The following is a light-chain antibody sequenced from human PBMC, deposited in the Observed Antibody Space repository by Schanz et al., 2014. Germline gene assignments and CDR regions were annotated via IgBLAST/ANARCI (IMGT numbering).Light chain of an antibody. Sequence: EIVMTQSPATLSVSPGERATLSCRASQSVSSNLAWYQQKPGQPPRLLLFAASTRATGIPDRFSGSWSGTDFTLTISRLEPEDFAVYYCQQYDGSVTFGQGTRLEIK. J-gene: IGKJ5*01. V-gene: IGKV3D-15*01. CDR2: AAS. CDR1: QSVSSN. CDR3: QQYDGSVT.